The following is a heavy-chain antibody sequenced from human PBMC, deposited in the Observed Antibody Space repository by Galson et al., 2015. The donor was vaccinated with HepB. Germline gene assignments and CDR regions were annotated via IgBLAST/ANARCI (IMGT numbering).Heavy chain of an antibody. D-gene: IGHD3-22*01. CDR1: GYTFTSYD. CDR3: ARVSPSYYYDSRDSKYYFDY. V-gene: IGHV1-8*01. CDR2: MNPNSGNT. J-gene: IGHJ4*02. Sequence: SVKVSCKASGYTFTSYDINWVRQATGQGLEWMGWMNPNSGNTGYAQKFQGRVTMTRNPSISTAYMELSSLRSEDTAVYYCARVSPSYYYDSRDSKYYFDYWGQGTLVTVSS.